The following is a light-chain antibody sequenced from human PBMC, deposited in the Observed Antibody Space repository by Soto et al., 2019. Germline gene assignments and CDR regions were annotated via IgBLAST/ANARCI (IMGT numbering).Light chain of an antibody. CDR3: QHYNNWPPWT. V-gene: IGKV3-15*01. Sequence: EIVMTQSPATLSVSPGERATLSCRVSQSVSSNLAWYQQKPGQAPRLLIYGASTRATGIPARFSGGGSGTEFTLTISSLQSEDFAVYYCQHYNNWPPWTFGQGNKVEIK. CDR1: QSVSSN. CDR2: GAS. J-gene: IGKJ1*01.